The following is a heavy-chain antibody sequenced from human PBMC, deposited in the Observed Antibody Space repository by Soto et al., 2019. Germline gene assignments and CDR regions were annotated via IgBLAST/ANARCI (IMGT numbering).Heavy chain of an antibody. CDR1: GVSVSSNTAA. V-gene: IGHV6-1*01. CDR2: TYYRSNWRH. Sequence: PSQTLSLTCAISGVSVSSNTAAWNWIRSSPSRGLEWLGRTYYRSNWRHDYAVSVKSRITVNPDTSQNHFSLQLNSVTPDDTAVYYCARGVAGSGFDLWGQGTLVTVSS. J-gene: IGHJ4*02. D-gene: IGHD6-19*01. CDR3: ARGVAGSGFDL.